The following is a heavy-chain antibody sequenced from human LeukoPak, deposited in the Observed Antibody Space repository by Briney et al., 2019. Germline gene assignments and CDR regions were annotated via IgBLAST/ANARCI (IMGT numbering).Heavy chain of an antibody. CDR2: IIPIFGTA. D-gene: IGHD3-22*01. V-gene: IGHV1-69*05. Sequence: ASVKVSCKASGGTFSSYAISWVRQAPGQGLEWMGGIIPIFGTANYAQKFQGRVTITTDESTSTAYMELSSLRSEDTAVYYCAGGYYYDSSGLDPLGAFDIWGQGTMVTVSS. J-gene: IGHJ3*02. CDR1: GGTFSSYA. CDR3: AGGYYYDSSGLDPLGAFDI.